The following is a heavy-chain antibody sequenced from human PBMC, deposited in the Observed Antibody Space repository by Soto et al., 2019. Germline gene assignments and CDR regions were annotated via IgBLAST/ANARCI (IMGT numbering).Heavy chain of an antibody. Sequence: GESLILSCAASGFNFVTTDMSWVRQAPGEGLEWVSTIDGSGGITYYADSVKGRFTISRDNSRNTVYLQMNSLGGDDTALYYCVKNSGWFNTWGQGALVTVSS. D-gene: IGHD3-10*01. CDR1: GFNFVTTD. V-gene: IGHV3-23*01. CDR2: IDGSGGIT. J-gene: IGHJ5*02. CDR3: VKNSGWFNT.